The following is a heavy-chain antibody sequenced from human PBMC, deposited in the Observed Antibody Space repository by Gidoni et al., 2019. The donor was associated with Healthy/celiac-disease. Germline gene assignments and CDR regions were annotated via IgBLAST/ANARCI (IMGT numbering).Heavy chain of an antibody. CDR3: ARTRRLAIPMYWYFDL. J-gene: IGHJ2*01. CDR2: INAGNGNT. V-gene: IGHV1-3*01. CDR1: GYTFTSYA. Sequence: QVQLVQSGAEVKKPGASVKVSCKASGYTFTSYAMHWVRQAPGQRLEWMGWINAGNGNTKYSQKFQGRVTITRDTSASTAYMELSSLRSEDTAVYYCARTRRLAIPMYWYFDLWGRGTLVTVSS.